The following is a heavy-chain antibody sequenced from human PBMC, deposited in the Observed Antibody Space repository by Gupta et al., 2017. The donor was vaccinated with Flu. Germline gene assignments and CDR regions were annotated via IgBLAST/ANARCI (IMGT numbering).Heavy chain of an antibody. Sequence: QVQLVQSGAEVKKPGASVKVSCKASGYTFTSYYMHWVRQAPGQGLEWMGIINPSGGSTSYAQKVQGRVTMTRDTSTSTVYMELRRLRSEDTAVYYCARADTMVRGVSDYWGQGTLVTVSS. CDR1: GYTFTSYY. D-gene: IGHD3-10*01. J-gene: IGHJ4*02. CDR2: INPSGGST. V-gene: IGHV1-46*01. CDR3: ARADTMVRGVSDY.